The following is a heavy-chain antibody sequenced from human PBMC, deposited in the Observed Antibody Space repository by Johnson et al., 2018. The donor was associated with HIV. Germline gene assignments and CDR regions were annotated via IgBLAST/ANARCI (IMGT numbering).Heavy chain of an antibody. J-gene: IGHJ3*02. D-gene: IGHD2-15*01. CDR3: ARSRDCSGGSCPDAFDI. Sequence: VQLVESGGGLIQPGGSLSLSCAASGFTFSTYGMHWVRQAPGKGLEWVALIWYDGSNKYYADSVKGRFTISRDNSKNTVYLQMNSLRAEDTAVYYCARSRDCSGGSCPDAFDIWGQGTMVTVSS. CDR2: IWYDGSNK. V-gene: IGHV3-33*01. CDR1: GFTFSTYG.